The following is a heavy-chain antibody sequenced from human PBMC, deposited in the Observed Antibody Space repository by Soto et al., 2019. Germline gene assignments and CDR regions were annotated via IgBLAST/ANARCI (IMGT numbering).Heavy chain of an antibody. V-gene: IGHV3-33*01. CDR3: ATEIKNTFGELSNYYGMDV. CDR2: IWYDGSNK. J-gene: IGHJ6*02. Sequence: PEGSLRLSCAASGFTFSRYGMHWVRQAPGKGLEWVAVIWYDGSNKYYADSVNGRFTISRDNSKNTLFLQMNSVRAEDTAIYYCATEIKNTFGELSNYYGMDVWGQGT. D-gene: IGHD3-10*01. CDR1: GFTFSRYG.